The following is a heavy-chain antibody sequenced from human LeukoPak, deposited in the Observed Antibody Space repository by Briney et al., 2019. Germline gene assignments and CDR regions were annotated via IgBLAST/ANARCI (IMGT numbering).Heavy chain of an antibody. D-gene: IGHD5-18*01. Sequence: ASVKVSCKASGYTFTSYAMNWVRQAPGRGLEWMGWINTNTGNPTYAQGFTGRFVFSLDTSVSTAYLQISSLKAEDTAVYYCARGGHVDTAIFNWFDPWGQGTLVTVSS. CDR2: INTNTGNP. J-gene: IGHJ5*02. CDR1: GYTFTSYA. V-gene: IGHV7-4-1*02. CDR3: ARGGHVDTAIFNWFDP.